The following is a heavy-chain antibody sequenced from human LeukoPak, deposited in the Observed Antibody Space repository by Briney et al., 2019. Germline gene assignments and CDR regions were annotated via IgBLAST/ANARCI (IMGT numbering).Heavy chain of an antibody. V-gene: IGHV4-59*12. D-gene: IGHD3-10*01. Sequence: NPSETLSLTCTVSGGSISSYYWSWIRQPPGKGLEWIGYIYYSGSTNYNPSLKSRVTISVDTSKNQFSLKLSSVTAADTAVYYCARLPMVRGVPDYWGQGTLVTVSS. CDR3: ARLPMVRGVPDY. J-gene: IGHJ4*02. CDR1: GGSISSYY. CDR2: IYYSGST.